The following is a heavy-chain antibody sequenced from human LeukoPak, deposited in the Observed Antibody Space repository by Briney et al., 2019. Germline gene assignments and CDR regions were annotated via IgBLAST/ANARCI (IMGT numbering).Heavy chain of an antibody. D-gene: IGHD4-17*01. J-gene: IGHJ4*02. CDR3: ARGYGDYGVYFDY. Sequence: GGSLRLSCAASGFTVSSNYMSWVRQAPGKGLEWVSVIYSGGSTYYADSVKGRFTISRDHSKNTLYLQMNSLRAEDTAVYYCARGYGDYGVYFDYWGQGTLVSVSS. CDR1: GFTVSSNY. V-gene: IGHV3-53*01. CDR2: IYSGGST.